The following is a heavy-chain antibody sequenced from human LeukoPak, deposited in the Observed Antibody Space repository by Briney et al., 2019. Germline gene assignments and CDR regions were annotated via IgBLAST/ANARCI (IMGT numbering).Heavy chain of an antibody. CDR1: GGSINDYY. CDR3: ARGCTYYGSGSYYKNWFDP. CDR2: IYYTGST. D-gene: IGHD3-10*01. V-gene: IGHV4-59*12. J-gene: IGHJ5*02. Sequence: SQTLSLTCSVSGGSINDYYWSWIRQSPGKGLEWFGYIYYTGSTNYNPSLKSRVTISVDTSKNQLSLKLSSVTAADTAVYYCARGCTYYGSGSYYKNWFDPWGQGTLVTVSS.